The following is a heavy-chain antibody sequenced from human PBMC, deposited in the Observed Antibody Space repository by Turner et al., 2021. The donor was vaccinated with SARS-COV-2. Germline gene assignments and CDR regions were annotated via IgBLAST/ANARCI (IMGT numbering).Heavy chain of an antibody. CDR2: VYYIGDT. Sequence: QLQLQETGPGLVKPSGTLSLTCTIPGGSISSSSYYWGWIHKPPGMGLEWIDSVYYIGDTYYNPSLKSLITISEDTSNNQFSLKLSSVTAADTAVYYCASHHALLWFVDRNWFDPWGQGTLVTVSS. J-gene: IGHJ5*02. CDR1: GGSISSSSYY. CDR3: ASHHALLWFVDRNWFDP. D-gene: IGHD3-10*01. V-gene: IGHV4-39*01.